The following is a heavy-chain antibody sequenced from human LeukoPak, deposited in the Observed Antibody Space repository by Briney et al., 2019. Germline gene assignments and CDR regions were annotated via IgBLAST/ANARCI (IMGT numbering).Heavy chain of an antibody. CDR3: ARGGYTSSGRSMDV. V-gene: IGHV1-46*01. D-gene: IGHD3-10*01. J-gene: IGHJ6*02. CDR1: GYMFTNYF. CDR2: INPSGGST. Sequence: ASVKVSCKTSGYMFTNYFLHWVRQAPGQRPEWMGIINPSGGSTFYAQKFQGRVTLTRDTPTSTVYMDLSSLRSEDTAIYYCARGGYTSSGRSMDVWGQGTTVTVSS.